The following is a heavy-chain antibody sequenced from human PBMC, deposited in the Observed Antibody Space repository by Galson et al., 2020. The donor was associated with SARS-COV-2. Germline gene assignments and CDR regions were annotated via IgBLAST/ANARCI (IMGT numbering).Heavy chain of an antibody. CDR3: ARDLSGSYTHGFDY. V-gene: IGHV3-30*01. J-gene: IGHJ4*02. CDR2: ISYDGSNK. Sequence: GGSLRLSCAASGFTFSSYAMHWVHQAPGKGLEWVAVISYDGSNKYYADSVKGRFTISRDNSKNTLYLQMNSLRAEDTAVYYCARDLSGSYTHGFDYWGQGTLVTVSS. CDR1: GFTFSSYA. D-gene: IGHD1-26*01.